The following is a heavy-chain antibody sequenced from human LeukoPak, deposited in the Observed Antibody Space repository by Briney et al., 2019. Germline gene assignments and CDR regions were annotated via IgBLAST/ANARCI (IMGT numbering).Heavy chain of an antibody. CDR2: ISAYNGNT. CDR3: ARRGYSSSSDAYYYYYMDV. V-gene: IGHV1-18*01. CDR1: GYTFTSYG. J-gene: IGHJ6*03. D-gene: IGHD6-13*01. Sequence: ASVKVSCKASGYTFTSYGISWVRQAPGQGLEWMGWISAYNGNTNYAQKLQGRVTMTTDTSTSTAYMELRSLRSDDTAVYYCARRGYSSSSDAYYYYYMDVWGKGTTVTISS.